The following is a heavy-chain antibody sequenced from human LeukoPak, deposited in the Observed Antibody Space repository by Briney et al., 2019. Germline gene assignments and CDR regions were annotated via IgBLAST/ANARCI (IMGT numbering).Heavy chain of an antibody. V-gene: IGHV3-23*01. J-gene: IGHJ4*02. CDR3: AKRGVVIRVILVGFHKEAYYFDS. CDR1: GITLSNYG. CDR2: ISGSGGGT. Sequence: PGGSLRLSCAVSGITLSNYGMSWVRQAPGRGLEWVAGISGSGGGTNYAESVKGRFITSRDNPKNTLYLQMNSLRAEDTAVYFCAKRGVVIRVILVGFHKEAYYFDSWGQGALVTVSS. D-gene: IGHD3-22*01.